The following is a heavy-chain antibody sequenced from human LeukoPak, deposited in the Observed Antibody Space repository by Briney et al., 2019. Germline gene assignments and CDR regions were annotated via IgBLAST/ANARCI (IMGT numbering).Heavy chain of an antibody. CDR2: IHYSEST. CDR1: GGSISTYY. D-gene: IGHD5-18*01. J-gene: IGHJ5*02. Sequence: SETLSLTCTVSGGSISTYYLSWIRQAPGKGLEWIAYIHYSESTNYNPSLKSRVTISAETSKNQFSLKLRSVAAADAAVYYCASGYQTFDPWGQGTLVTVSS. V-gene: IGHV4-59*01. CDR3: ASGYQTFDP.